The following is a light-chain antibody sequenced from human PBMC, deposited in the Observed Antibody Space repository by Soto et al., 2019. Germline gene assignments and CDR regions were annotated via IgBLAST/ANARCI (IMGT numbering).Light chain of an antibody. CDR2: STD. V-gene: IGLV7-43*01. CDR1: TGAVTSGYY. CDR3: LLYFGGYVV. J-gene: IGLJ2*01. Sequence: QAVVTQEPSLTVSPGGTVTLTCASSTGAVTSGYYPNWVQQKPGQTPRALIYSTDNKHSWTPARLSGSLLGGKAALTLSGAQPEDEAEYYCLLYFGGYVVFGGGTKLTVL.